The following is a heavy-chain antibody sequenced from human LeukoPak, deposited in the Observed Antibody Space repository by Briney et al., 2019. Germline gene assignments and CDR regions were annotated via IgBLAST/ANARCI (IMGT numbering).Heavy chain of an antibody. J-gene: IGHJ4*02. Sequence: ASVKVSCKASGYTFTGYYMHGVRQAPGQGLEWMGWINPNSGGTNYAQKFQGRVTMTRDTSISTAYMELSRLRSDDTAVYYCATVMGIAAADRSYYFDYWGQGTLVTVSS. CDR1: GYTFTGYY. CDR2: INPNSGGT. V-gene: IGHV1-2*02. CDR3: ATVMGIAAADRSYYFDY. D-gene: IGHD6-13*01.